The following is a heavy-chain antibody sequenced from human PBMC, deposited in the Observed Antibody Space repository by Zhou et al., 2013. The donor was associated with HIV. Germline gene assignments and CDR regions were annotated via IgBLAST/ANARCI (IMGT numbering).Heavy chain of an antibody. D-gene: IGHD1-26*01. CDR2: ISWDGGST. CDR3: ARGGAGVGATIPPGDI. CDR1: GFTFSSYS. Sequence: EVQLVESGGGLVKPGGSLRLSCAASGFTFSSYSMYWVRQAPGKGLESVSLISWDGGSTYYADSVKGRFTISRHNSKNSLYLQMNSLTTEDTALYYCARGGAGVGATIPPGDIWGQGTMVTVSS. J-gene: IGHJ3*02. V-gene: IGHV3-43*01.